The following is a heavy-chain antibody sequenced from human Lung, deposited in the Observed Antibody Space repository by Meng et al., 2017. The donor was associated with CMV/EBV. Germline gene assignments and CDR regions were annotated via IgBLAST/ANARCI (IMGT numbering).Heavy chain of an antibody. D-gene: IGHD3-10*01. J-gene: IGHJ3*02. CDR2: IYPGDSDI. Sequence: XVSXKGSGYSFTTYWIGWVRPMPGKGLEWMGIIYPGDSDIRYSPSFQGQVTISADKSISTAYLQWSSLKASDSAMYYRVRRLPFRGSGTHAAFDSWGQGXMVTVSS. CDR1: GYSFTTYW. CDR3: VRRLPFRGSGTHAAFDS. V-gene: IGHV5-51*01.